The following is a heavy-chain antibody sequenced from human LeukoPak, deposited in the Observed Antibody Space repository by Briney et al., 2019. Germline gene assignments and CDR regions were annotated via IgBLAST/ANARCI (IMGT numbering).Heavy chain of an antibody. CDR1: GGSISSGGYS. CDR3: ARGSWALYGSGSYCTFDY. CDR2: IYHSGST. V-gene: IGHV4-30-2*01. D-gene: IGHD3-10*01. Sequence: SETLSLTCAVSGGSISSGGYSWSWIRQPPGKGLEWIGYIYHSGSTYYNPSLKSRVTISVDRSKNQFSLKLSSVTAADTAVYYCARGSWALYGSGSYCTFDYWGQGTLVTVSS. J-gene: IGHJ4*02.